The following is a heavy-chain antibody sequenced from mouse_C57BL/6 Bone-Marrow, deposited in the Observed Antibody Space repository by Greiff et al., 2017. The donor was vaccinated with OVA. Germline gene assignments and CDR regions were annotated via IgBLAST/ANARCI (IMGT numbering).Heavy chain of an antibody. CDR1: GFSFTSYG. CDR3: ARLAGTHYYAMDY. Sequence: VMLVESGPGLVQPSQSLSITCTVSGFSFTSYGVHWVRQSPGKGLEWLGVIWSGGSTDYNAAFISRLSISKDNSKSQVFFKMNSLQADDTAIYYCARLAGTHYYAMDYWGQGTSVTVSS. D-gene: IGHD4-1*01. J-gene: IGHJ4*01. V-gene: IGHV2-2*01. CDR2: IWSGGST.